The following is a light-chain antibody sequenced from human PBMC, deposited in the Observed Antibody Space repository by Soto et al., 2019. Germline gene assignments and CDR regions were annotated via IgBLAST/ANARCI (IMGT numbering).Light chain of an antibody. Sequence: SYELTQPPSVSVSPGQTARITCSGHKLSNKYAGWYQQRSGQSPILVIYQDIRRPSGIPERFSGSNSGNTATLTITGTQAVDEADYYCQAWDGSAVVFAGGTKLTVL. V-gene: IGLV3-1*01. CDR2: QDI. J-gene: IGLJ3*02. CDR3: QAWDGSAVV. CDR1: KLSNKY.